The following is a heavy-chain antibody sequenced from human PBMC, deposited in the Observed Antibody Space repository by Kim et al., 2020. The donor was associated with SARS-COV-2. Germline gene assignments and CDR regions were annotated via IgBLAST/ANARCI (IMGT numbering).Heavy chain of an antibody. CDR2: IIPILGIA. V-gene: IGHV1-69*04. CDR1: GGTFSSYT. CDR3: AREEGDDILTGYFKDY. J-gene: IGHJ4*02. Sequence: SVKVSCKASGGTFSSYTISWVRQAPGQGLEWMGRIIPILGIANYAQKFQGRVTITADKSTSTAYMELSSLRSEDTAVYYCAREEGDDILTGYFKDYWGQGTLVTVSS. D-gene: IGHD3-9*01.